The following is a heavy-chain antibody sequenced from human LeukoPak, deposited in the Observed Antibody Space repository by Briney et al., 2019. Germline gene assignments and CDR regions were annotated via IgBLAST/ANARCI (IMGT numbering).Heavy chain of an antibody. CDR1: GGSLSDYS. Sequence: PSETLCLTCGVYGGSLSDYSWSWIRQPPGKGLEFIGEINHSVNTNFNPSLKSRVTISVDTSKNQVSLRLSSVTAADTAVYYCARQGGSYYAIDDWGQGTLVTVSS. CDR3: ARQGGSYYAIDD. V-gene: IGHV4-34*01. J-gene: IGHJ4*02. D-gene: IGHD1-26*01. CDR2: INHSVNT.